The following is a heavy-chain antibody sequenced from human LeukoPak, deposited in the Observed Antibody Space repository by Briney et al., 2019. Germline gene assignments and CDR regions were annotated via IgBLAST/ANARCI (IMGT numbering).Heavy chain of an antibody. CDR3: ARVRKEGPYSSAGDFDY. Sequence: SETLSLTCSVSVGPISIYHWSWIPQPPGKGLEWIGHFYYSGSTNYNPSLRSRVSMSVDTSKNHFSLNLSSVLAADTAVYFCARVRKEGPYSSAGDFDYWGHGILVTVSS. J-gene: IGHJ4*01. D-gene: IGHD6-25*01. V-gene: IGHV4-59*13. CDR2: FYYSGST. CDR1: VGPISIYH.